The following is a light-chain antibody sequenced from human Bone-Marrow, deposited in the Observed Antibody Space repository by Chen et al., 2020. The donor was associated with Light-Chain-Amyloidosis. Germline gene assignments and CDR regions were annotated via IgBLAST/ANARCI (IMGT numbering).Light chain of an antibody. Sequence: DIVMTQSPATLSVSPVERATLSCRASQNINSNLAWYQQKPGQAFRLLIYGASTRDTGIPARFSGSGSGTEFTLTISSLQSEDFAVYYCQQYNLWYTFGQGTKLEIK. CDR1: QNINSN. J-gene: IGKJ2*01. CDR3: QQYNLWYT. CDR2: GAS. V-gene: IGKV3-15*01.